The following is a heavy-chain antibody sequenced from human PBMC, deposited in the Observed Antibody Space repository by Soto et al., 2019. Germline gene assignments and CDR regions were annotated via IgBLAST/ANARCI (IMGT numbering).Heavy chain of an antibody. CDR1: GYTFTSYA. D-gene: IGHD2-8*01. Sequence: ASVKVSCKASGYTFTSYAMHWVRQAPGQRLEWMGWINAGNGNTKYSQKFQGRVTITRDTSASTAYMELSSLRSEDTAVYYCARVYYSAYENWFDPWGQGTLVTSPQ. CDR2: INAGNGNT. J-gene: IGHJ5*02. CDR3: ARVYYSAYENWFDP. V-gene: IGHV1-3*01.